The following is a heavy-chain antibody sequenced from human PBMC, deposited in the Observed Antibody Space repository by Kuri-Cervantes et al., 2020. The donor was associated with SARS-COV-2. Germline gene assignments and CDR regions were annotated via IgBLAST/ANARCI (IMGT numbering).Heavy chain of an antibody. V-gene: IGHV4-4*07. D-gene: IGHD2-2*01. Sequence: SETLSLTCTVSGGSISSYYWSWIRQPAGKGLEWIGRIYTSGSTNYNPSLKSRVTISVDTSKNQFSLKLSSVTAADTAVYYCARLGWEWCSSTSCYATWGQGTLVTVSS. CDR1: GGSISSYY. J-gene: IGHJ5*02. CDR2: IYTSGST. CDR3: ARLGWEWCSSTSCYAT.